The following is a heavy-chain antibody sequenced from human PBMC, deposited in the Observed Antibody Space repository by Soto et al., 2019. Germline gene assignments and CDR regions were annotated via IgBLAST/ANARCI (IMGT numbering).Heavy chain of an antibody. D-gene: IGHD3-3*01. CDR2: IIPIFGTA. J-gene: IGHJ6*02. V-gene: IGHV1-69*13. CDR3: ARATLYDFWSGYYLDV. CDR1: RGTINSYS. Sequence: VKGSCKDSRGTINSYSIRWGRQAPGQGLEWMGGIIPIFGTANYAQKFQGRVTITADESTSTAYMELSSLRSEDTAVYYCARATLYDFWSGYYLDVWGQGTTVTVSS.